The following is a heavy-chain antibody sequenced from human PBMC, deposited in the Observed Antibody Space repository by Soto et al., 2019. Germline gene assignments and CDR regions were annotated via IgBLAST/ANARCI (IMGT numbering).Heavy chain of an antibody. CDR1: GDSITRYY. CDR2: VYYSGTT. Sequence: SETLSLTCSVSGDSITRYYWTWIRQPPGKGLEWIASVYYSGTTFYNPSLKSRVTLSADTSKNQISLKLNSVTAADTAVYYCARDMSTTWFDPWGQGTLVTVSS. J-gene: IGHJ5*02. V-gene: IGHV4-59*01. D-gene: IGHD2-2*01. CDR3: ARDMSTTWFDP.